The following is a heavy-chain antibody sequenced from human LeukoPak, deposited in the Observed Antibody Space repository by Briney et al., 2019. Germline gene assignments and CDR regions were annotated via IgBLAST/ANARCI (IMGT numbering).Heavy chain of an antibody. J-gene: IGHJ6*03. CDR1: GGSISSGSYY. V-gene: IGHV4-61*02. CDR2: IYTSGST. Sequence: SETLSLTCTVSGGSISSGSYYWSWIRQPAGKGLEWIGRIYTSGSTNYNPSLKSRVTTSVDTSKNQFSLKLSSVTAADTAVYYCAGSDPRYYYYYMDVWGKGTTVTVSS. CDR3: AGSDPRYYYYYMDV. D-gene: IGHD6-6*01.